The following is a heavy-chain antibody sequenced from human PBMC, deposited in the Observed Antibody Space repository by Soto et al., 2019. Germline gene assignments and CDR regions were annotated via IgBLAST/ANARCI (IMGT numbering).Heavy chain of an antibody. D-gene: IGHD6-19*01. V-gene: IGHV1-69*02. CDR2: IIPMLGIA. Sequence: QVQMVHSGAEVLKPGSSVNVSCKAFGGTFSSYTINWVRQAPGQGLEWMGRIIPMLGIASYAQNFQGRVTIPADKSTSTDYMAVSGLRSQDTAVYYCAPGTANNSSGMVSDQDSYYYLGVWGKGTTVTVSS. J-gene: IGHJ6*03. CDR1: GGTFSSYT. CDR3: APGTANNSSGMVSDQDSYYYLGV.